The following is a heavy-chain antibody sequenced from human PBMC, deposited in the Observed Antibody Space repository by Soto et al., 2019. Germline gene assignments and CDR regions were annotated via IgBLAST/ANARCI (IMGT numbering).Heavy chain of an antibody. Sequence: EVQLVESGGGLIQPGGSLRLSSAASGFIVSHNYMSWVRQAPGKGLEWVSLIYDDGRSYYADSVKGRFTISRDNSKNMLYLQLNSLRAEDSAVYYCARLPDYSYFFGLDVWGQGTTVTVSS. J-gene: IGHJ6*02. V-gene: IGHV3-53*01. CDR2: IYDDGRS. CDR3: ARLPDYSYFFGLDV. CDR1: GFIVSHNY.